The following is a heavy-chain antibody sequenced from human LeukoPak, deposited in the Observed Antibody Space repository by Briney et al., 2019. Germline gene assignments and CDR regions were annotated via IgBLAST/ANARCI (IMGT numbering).Heavy chain of an antibody. J-gene: IGHJ4*02. CDR3: SRGSGWLSVY. Sequence: GGSLRLSCTASGFTFGDYLMSWFRQAPGKGGEWIGFISGGTTEYAASVKGRFTISRDDSTSIAYLQMNSLTTEDTAVYYCSRGSGWLSVYWGQGTLVTVSS. CDR2: ISGGTT. CDR1: GFTFGDYL. V-gene: IGHV3-49*03. D-gene: IGHD6-19*01.